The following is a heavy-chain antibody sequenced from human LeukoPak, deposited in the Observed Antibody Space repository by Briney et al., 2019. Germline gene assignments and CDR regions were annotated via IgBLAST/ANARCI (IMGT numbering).Heavy chain of an antibody. CDR1: GFTFSSYG. J-gene: IGHJ6*02. CDR2: ISYDGSNK. D-gene: IGHD4-17*01. Sequence: GRSLRLSCAASGFTFSSYGMHWVRQAPGKGLEWVAVISYDGSNKYYADSVKGRFTISRDNSKNTLYLQMNSLRAEDTAVDYCAKEPDGDYYYYGMDVWGQGTTVTVSS. V-gene: IGHV3-30*18. CDR3: AKEPDGDYYYYGMDV.